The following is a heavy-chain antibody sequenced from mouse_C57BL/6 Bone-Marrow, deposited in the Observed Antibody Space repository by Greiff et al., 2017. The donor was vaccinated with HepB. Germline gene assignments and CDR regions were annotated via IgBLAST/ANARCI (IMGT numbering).Heavy chain of an antibody. D-gene: IGHD4-1*01. CDR3: AREERWDVWYFDV. CDR2: IDPSDSYT. V-gene: IGHV1-69*01. J-gene: IGHJ1*03. CDR1: GYTFTSYW. Sequence: VQLQQPGAELVMPGASVKLSCKASGYTFTSYWMHWVKQRPGQGLEWIGEIDPSDSYTNYNQKFKGKSTLTVDKSSSTAYMQLSSLTSEDSAVYYCAREERWDVWYFDVWGTGTTVTVSS.